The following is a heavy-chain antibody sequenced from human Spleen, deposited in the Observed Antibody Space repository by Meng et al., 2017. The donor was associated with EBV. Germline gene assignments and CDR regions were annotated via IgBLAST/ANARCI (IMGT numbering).Heavy chain of an antibody. CDR3: ATDAEWLQLWYFAY. J-gene: IGHJ4*01. CDR2: ISPYTGKT. CDR1: GYKFITYG. V-gene: IGHV1-18*01. Sequence: QVQLVRSRPEVKKPGAPVKASCKSSGYKFITYGISWVRQAPGQGLEWMGWISPYTGKTNYAQKVQGRVTMTTDTSTSTAYMELKGLRSDDTAVYYCATDAEWLQLWYFAYWGQGTLVTVSS. D-gene: IGHD5-24*01.